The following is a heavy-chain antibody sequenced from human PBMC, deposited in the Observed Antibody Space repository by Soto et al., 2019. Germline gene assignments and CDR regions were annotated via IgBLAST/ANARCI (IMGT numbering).Heavy chain of an antibody. J-gene: IGHJ4*02. Sequence: QTRGSLRLSCAASVFTASSYAMSWVRPAPGKGLEWVSAISGSGGSTYYADSVKGRFTISRDNSKNTLYLQMNSLRAEDTAVYYCAKVGIAVAGTLARGYYFDYWGQGTLVTVSS. CDR1: VFTASSYA. V-gene: IGHV3-23*01. CDR3: AKVGIAVAGTLARGYYFDY. D-gene: IGHD6-19*01. CDR2: ISGSGGST.